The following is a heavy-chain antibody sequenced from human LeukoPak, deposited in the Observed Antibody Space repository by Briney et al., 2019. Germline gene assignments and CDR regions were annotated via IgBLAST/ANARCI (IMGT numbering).Heavy chain of an antibody. Sequence: PGGSLRLSCAASGFTFSSYVMNWVRQAPGKGLEWVSGISDSGGSTYCADSVKGRFTISRDNSKNTLYLQMNSLRAEDTAVYYCAKLPGRAADYWGQGTLVTVSS. V-gene: IGHV3-23*01. CDR2: ISDSGGST. J-gene: IGHJ4*02. CDR1: GFTFSSYV. CDR3: AKLPGRAADY.